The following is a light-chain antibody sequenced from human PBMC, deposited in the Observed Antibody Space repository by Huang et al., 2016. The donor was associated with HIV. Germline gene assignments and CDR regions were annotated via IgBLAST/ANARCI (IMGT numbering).Light chain of an antibody. CDR2: GAS. CDR1: QSVRRN. J-gene: IGKJ1*01. Sequence: EIVMTQSPDTLSVSPGERVTFSCRASQSVRRNLAWYRRNPGQAPWLRIYGASTRATGIPARFSGSGSGPEFTLTISSLQSEDFAVYYCQQYNDWPRTFGQGSKVE. CDR3: QQYNDWPRT. V-gene: IGKV3-15*01.